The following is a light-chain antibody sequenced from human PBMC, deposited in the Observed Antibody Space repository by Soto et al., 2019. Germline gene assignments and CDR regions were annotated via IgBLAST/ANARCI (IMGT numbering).Light chain of an antibody. CDR1: QSISLA. CDR2: DAS. J-gene: IGKJ1*01. Sequence: EIVLTQSPATLSLSPGERATLSCRASQSISLAIAWYQHKPGQAPRLLIFDASKRATGIPARFRGSGSGTDFTLSISSLEPEDFAVYYCEQRTDRPPWTFGQGTKVDSK. V-gene: IGKV3-11*01. CDR3: EQRTDRPPWT.